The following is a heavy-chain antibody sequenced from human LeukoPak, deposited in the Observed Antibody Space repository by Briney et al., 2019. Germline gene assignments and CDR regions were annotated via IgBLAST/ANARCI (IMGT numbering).Heavy chain of an antibody. CDR2: ISYDGSNK. Sequence: GGSLRLSCAASGFTFSNYGMHWVRQAPGKGLEWVAVISYDGSNKYYADSVKGRFTVSRDNSKNTLYLQMNSLRAEDTAVYYCAKLSTGSYRFDYWGQGTLVTVSS. V-gene: IGHV3-30*18. CDR3: AKLSTGSYRFDY. J-gene: IGHJ4*02. D-gene: IGHD3-16*02. CDR1: GFTFSNYG.